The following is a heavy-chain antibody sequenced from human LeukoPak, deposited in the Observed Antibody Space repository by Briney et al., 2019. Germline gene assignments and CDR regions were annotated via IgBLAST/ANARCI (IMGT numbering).Heavy chain of an antibody. J-gene: IGHJ4*02. D-gene: IGHD3-3*01. V-gene: IGHV3-7*01. CDR3: ASGYDFWSGYFGLDY. Sequence: GGSLRPSCAASGFTFSSYWMSLVRQAPGKGLEWVANIKQDGSEKYYVDSVKGRFTISRDNAKNSLYLQMNSLRAEDTAVYYCASGYDFWSGYFGLDYWGQGTLVTVSS. CDR2: IKQDGSEK. CDR1: GFTFSSYW.